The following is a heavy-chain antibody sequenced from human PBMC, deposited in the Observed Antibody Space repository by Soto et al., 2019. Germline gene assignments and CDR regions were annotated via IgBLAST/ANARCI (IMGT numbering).Heavy chain of an antibody. V-gene: IGHV2-26*01. Sequence: GPPMVNPTETLTLTCTVSGFSLSNARMGVSWIRQPPGKALEWLAHIFSNDEKSYSTSLKSRLTISKDTSKSQVVLTMTNMDPVDTATYYCARSLGYCSSTSGHTEYYSYYGMDGWGQGTTVTV. D-gene: IGHD2-2*02. J-gene: IGHJ6*02. CDR2: IFSNDEK. CDR1: GFSLSNARMG. CDR3: ARSLGYCSSTSGHTEYYSYYGMDG.